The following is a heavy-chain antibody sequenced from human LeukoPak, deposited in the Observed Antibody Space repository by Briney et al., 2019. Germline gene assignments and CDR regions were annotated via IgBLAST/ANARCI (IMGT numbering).Heavy chain of an antibody. CDR2: IIPIFGTA. Sequence: SVKVSCKASGGTFSSYAISWVRQAPGQGLEWMGGIIPIFGTANYAQKFQGRVTITADKSTSTAYMELSSLRSEDTAVYYCARALPLDYGDLGTFDYWGQGTLVTVSS. D-gene: IGHD4-17*01. CDR3: ARALPLDYGDLGTFDY. V-gene: IGHV1-69*06. CDR1: GGTFSSYA. J-gene: IGHJ4*02.